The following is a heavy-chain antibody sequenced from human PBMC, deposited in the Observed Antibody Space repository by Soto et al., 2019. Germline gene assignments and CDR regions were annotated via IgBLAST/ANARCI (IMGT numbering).Heavy chain of an antibody. CDR1: GFTFSSYG. J-gene: IGHJ3*02. V-gene: IGHV3-30*03. Sequence: QVQLVESGGGVVQPGRSLRLSCAASGFTFSSYGMHWVRQAPGKGLEWVAVISYDGSNKYYADSVKGRFTISRDNSKNTLYLLMNSLRAADTAVYYCATPLSGYRYGVYAFDIWGQGRMVTVSS. CDR3: ATPLSGYRYGVYAFDI. D-gene: IGHD5-18*01. CDR2: ISYDGSNK.